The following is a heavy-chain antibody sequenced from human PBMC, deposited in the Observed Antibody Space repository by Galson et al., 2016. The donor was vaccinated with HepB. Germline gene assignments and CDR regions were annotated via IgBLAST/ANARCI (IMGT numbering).Heavy chain of an antibody. CDR1: GFTFSGYW. J-gene: IGHJ4*02. CDR2: IKDDGSEK. Sequence: SLRLSCAASGFTFSGYWMNWVRQAPGKGLEWVANIKDDGSEKFYVDSVKGRFTISRDNAKNSLYLQMNSLRAEDTAVYYCARYIGRAAGTPVLSNWGQGTLVTVSS. D-gene: IGHD6-13*01. CDR3: ARYIGRAAGTPVLSN. V-gene: IGHV3-7*03.